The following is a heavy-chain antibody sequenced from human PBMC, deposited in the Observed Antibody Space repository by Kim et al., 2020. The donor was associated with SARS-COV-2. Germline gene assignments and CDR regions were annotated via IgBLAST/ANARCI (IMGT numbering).Heavy chain of an antibody. CDR3: ARARSSTTPQFVYYYYYYMDV. J-gene: IGHJ6*03. V-gene: IGHV1-2*02. CDR1: GYTFTGYY. D-gene: IGHD6-13*01. CDR2: INPNSGGT. Sequence: ASVKVSCKASGYTFTGYYMHWVRQAPGQGLEWMGWINPNSGGTNYAQKFQGRVTMTRDTSISTAYMELSRLRSDDTAVYYCARARSSTTPQFVYYYYYYMDVWGKGTTVTVSS.